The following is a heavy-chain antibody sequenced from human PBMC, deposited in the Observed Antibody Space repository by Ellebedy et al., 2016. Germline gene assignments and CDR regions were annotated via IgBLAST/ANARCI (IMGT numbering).Heavy chain of an antibody. CDR1: GFTFGDYA. CDR3: LRSSSSGEIGY. Sequence: GESLKISXTASGFTFGDYAVTWFRQAPGKGLEWLGFIRSKAYGGTAEYAASVKGRFTISRDDSKSIAYLQMNSLKTEDTAVYYCLRSSSSGEIGYWGQGTLVTVSS. CDR2: IRSKAYGGTA. V-gene: IGHV3-49*03. J-gene: IGHJ4*02. D-gene: IGHD6-6*01.